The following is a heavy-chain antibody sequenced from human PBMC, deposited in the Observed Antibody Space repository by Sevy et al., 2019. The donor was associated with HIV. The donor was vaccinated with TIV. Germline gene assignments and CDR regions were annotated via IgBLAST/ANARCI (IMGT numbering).Heavy chain of an antibody. CDR2: ISSSGSTI. Sequence: GGSLRLSCAASGFTFSDYYMSWIRQAPGKGLEWVSHISSSGSTIYYADSVKGRFTISRDNAKNSLYLQMNSLRAEDTAVYYCARDRLKIDCSGGSCYSEFDYWGQGTLVTVSS. CDR1: GFTFSDYY. CDR3: ARDRLKIDCSGGSCYSEFDY. J-gene: IGHJ4*02. D-gene: IGHD2-15*01. V-gene: IGHV3-11*01.